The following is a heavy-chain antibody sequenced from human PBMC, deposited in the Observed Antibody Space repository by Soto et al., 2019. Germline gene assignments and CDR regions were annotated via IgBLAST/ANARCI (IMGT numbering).Heavy chain of an antibody. D-gene: IGHD6-13*01. Sequence: ASVKVSCKATGGTFRSYRFNWVRQARGQGLEWLGGIVPIYRTADYAQKFQGRVTITADESTRTVYLELSSPKSQDTALYYCARDSGAKLSSSWGQGTLVTVSS. CDR3: ARDSGAKLSSS. CDR1: GGTFRSYR. J-gene: IGHJ4*02. CDR2: IVPIYRTA. V-gene: IGHV1-69*13.